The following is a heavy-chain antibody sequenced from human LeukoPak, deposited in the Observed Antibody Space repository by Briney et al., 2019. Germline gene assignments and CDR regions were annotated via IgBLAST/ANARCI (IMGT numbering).Heavy chain of an antibody. Sequence: GGSLRLSCTAPGIVFSDYAMTWVRQAPGKGLAWVSTISGRGESTFYADSVKGRFTASRDNSENTHYLQMNSLSLEDTALYYCAKGGHCSFFDVWGRGTLVTVSS. CDR3: AKGGHCSFFDV. CDR1: GIVFSDYA. V-gene: IGHV3-23*01. CDR2: ISGRGEST. J-gene: IGHJ2*01. D-gene: IGHD2-21*02.